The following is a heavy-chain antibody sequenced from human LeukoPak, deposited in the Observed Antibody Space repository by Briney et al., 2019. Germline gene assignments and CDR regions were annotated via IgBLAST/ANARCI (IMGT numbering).Heavy chain of an antibody. J-gene: IGHJ5*02. Sequence: ASVKVSCKASGYTFTSYDINWVRQATGQGLEWMGWMNPNSGNTGYAQKFQGRVTMTRNTSISTAYMELSSLRSEDTAVYYCSRVYRVAAIRFDPWGQGTLVTVSS. D-gene: IGHD2-15*01. CDR3: SRVYRVAAIRFDP. CDR1: GYTFTSYD. V-gene: IGHV1-8*01. CDR2: MNPNSGNT.